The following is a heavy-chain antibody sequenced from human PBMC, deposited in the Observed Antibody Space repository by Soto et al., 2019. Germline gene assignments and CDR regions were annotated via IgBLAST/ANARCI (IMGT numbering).Heavy chain of an antibody. CDR2: IYYSGST. CDR1: GGSISSGGYY. D-gene: IGHD6-13*01. Sequence: PSETLSLTCTVSGGSISSGGYYRSWIRQHPGKGLEWIGYIYYSGSTYYNPSLKSRVTISVDTSKNQFSLKLSSVTAADTAVYYCARVNYGSSPNFDYWGQGTLVTVSS. CDR3: ARVNYGSSPNFDY. J-gene: IGHJ4*02. V-gene: IGHV4-31*03.